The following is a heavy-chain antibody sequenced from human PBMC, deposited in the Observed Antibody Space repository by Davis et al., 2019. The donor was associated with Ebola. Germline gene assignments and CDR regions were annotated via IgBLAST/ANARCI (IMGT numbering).Heavy chain of an antibody. CDR2: ISSSSSTI. Sequence: GGSLRLSCAASGFTFSSYSMNWVRQAPGKGLEWVSYISSSSSTIYYADSVKGRFTISRDDSKSIAYLQMNSLNTEDTAVYYCTRDASIAVAGTGWYFDLWGRGTLVTVSS. V-gene: IGHV3-48*01. CDR3: TRDASIAVAGTGWYFDL. J-gene: IGHJ2*01. D-gene: IGHD6-19*01. CDR1: GFTFSSYS.